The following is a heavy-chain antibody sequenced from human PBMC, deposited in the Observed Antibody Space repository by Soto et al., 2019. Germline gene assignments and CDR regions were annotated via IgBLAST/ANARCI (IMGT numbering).Heavy chain of an antibody. CDR1: GFSFRDFA. Sequence: EVQLLESGGGVVQPGGSLRLSCVASGFSFRDFAMSWVRQAPGKGLEWVVGISDRGATTYYADSVRGRFTISRDNSRNKVFLQLNYLRAEDTASYYCAREDTGSGALDYWGQGTLVTVSS. CDR2: ISDRGATT. V-gene: IGHV3-23*01. D-gene: IGHD6-19*01. CDR3: AREDTGSGALDY. J-gene: IGHJ4*02.